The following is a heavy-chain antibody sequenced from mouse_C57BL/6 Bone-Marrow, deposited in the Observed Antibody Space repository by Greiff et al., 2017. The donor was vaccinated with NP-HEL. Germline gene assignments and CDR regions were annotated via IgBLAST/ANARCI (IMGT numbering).Heavy chain of an antibody. CDR1: GYTFTSYN. CDR2: IYPGNGDT. D-gene: IGHD1-1*01. V-gene: IGHV1-12*01. J-gene: IGHJ2*01. Sequence: QVQLQQSGAELVRPGASVKMSCKASGYTFTSYNMHWVKQTPRQGLEWIGAIYPGNGDTSYNQKFKGKATLTVDKSSSTAYMQLSSLTSEDSAVYFCAGGEYYGSSGYFDDWGQGTTLTVSS. CDR3: AGGEYYGSSGYFDD.